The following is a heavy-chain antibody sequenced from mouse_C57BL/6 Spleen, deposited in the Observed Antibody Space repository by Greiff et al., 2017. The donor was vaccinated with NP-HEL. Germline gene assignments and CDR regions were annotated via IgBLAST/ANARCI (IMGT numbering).Heavy chain of an antibody. CDR2: IYPGGGYT. D-gene: IGHD1-1*01. CDR3: ARLGYGSSYGFDY. V-gene: IGHV1-63*01. Sequence: QVQLQQSGAELVRPGTSVKMSCKASGYTFTNYWIGWAKQRPGHGLEWIGDIYPGGGYTNYNEKFKGKATLTADKSSSTAYMQFSSLTSEDSAIYYCARLGYGSSYGFDYWGKGTTLTVSS. J-gene: IGHJ2*01. CDR1: GYTFTNYW.